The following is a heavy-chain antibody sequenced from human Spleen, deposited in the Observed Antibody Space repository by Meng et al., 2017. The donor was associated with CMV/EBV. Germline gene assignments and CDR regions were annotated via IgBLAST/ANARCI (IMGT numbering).Heavy chain of an antibody. Sequence: SETLSLTCTVSGASISGSNYYWGWIRQPPGKGLEWIASIYYSGSTYYNPSLKSRVTISVDTSKNQFSLKLSSVTAADTAVHYCARVWAYYDILTGASTGFDPWGQGTLVTVSS. V-gene: IGHV4-39*07. D-gene: IGHD3-9*01. J-gene: IGHJ5*02. CDR1: GASISGSNYY. CDR2: IYYSGST. CDR3: ARVWAYYDILTGASTGFDP.